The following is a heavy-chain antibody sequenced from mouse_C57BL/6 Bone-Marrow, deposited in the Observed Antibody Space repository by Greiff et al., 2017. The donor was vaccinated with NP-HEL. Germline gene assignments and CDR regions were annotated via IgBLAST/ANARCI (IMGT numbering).Heavy chain of an antibody. D-gene: IGHD2-4*01. J-gene: IGHJ3*01. Sequence: QVQLQQPGAELVKPGASVKLSCKASGYTFTSYWMHWVKQRPGQGLEWIGMIHPNSGSTNYNEKFKSKATLTVDKSSSTAYMQLSSLTSEDSAVYYCARRRLSDYAWFAYWGQGTLVTVSA. V-gene: IGHV1-64*01. CDR3: ARRRLSDYAWFAY. CDR1: GYTFTSYW. CDR2: IHPNSGST.